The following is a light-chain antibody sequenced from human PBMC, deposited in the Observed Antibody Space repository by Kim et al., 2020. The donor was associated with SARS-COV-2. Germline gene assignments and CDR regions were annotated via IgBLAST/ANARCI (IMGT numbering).Light chain of an antibody. Sequence: ELTQPLSVSVALGQTATITCGASNIGSKIVHWYQQTPGQAPVMVIDRDTNRPSGIPERFSGSTSGNTATLTISRAQAGDEADYYCQVWDSNTWVFGGGTQLTVL. J-gene: IGLJ3*02. V-gene: IGLV3-9*01. CDR1: NIGSKI. CDR2: RDT. CDR3: QVWDSNTWV.